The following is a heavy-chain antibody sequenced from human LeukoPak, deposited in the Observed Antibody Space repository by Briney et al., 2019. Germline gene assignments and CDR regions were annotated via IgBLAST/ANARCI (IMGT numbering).Heavy chain of an antibody. CDR1: GDSISSSSYY. CDR2: IYYGGNT. V-gene: IGHV4-39*07. Sequence: SETLSLTCTVSGDSISSSSYYWGWIRQPPGKGLEWIGTIYYGGNTYHNPSLKSRVTISVDTSKNQFSLILSSVTAADTAVYYCARGVVVVAATPTPFDYWGQGTLVTVSS. CDR3: ARGVVVVAATPTPFDY. D-gene: IGHD2-15*01. J-gene: IGHJ4*02.